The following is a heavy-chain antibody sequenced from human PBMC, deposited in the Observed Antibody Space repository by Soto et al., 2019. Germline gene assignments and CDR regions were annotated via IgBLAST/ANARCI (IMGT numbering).Heavy chain of an antibody. J-gene: IGHJ4*02. D-gene: IGHD2-2*01. Sequence: ASVKVSCKASGYTFSNYYIHWVRQAPGQGLEWMGIINPNVDSTSYAQIFQGRVTITRDTSTNTVYMELRSLRSEDTAVYYCARGDQSGSSASAYWGQGTLVTVSS. CDR1: GYTFSNYY. V-gene: IGHV1-46*01. CDR2: INPNVDST. CDR3: ARGDQSGSSASAY.